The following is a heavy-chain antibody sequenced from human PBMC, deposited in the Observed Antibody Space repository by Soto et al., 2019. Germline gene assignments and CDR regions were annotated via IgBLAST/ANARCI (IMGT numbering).Heavy chain of an antibody. CDR2: IWHDGSYK. CDR3: ATEGGGGYGSSGGDF. Sequence: QVQLVESGGGVVQPGRSLRLSCVASGVSFSTYGMHWVRQAPGKGLEWVASIWHDGSYKFHADAVKGRFAISRDNSKNSLYLQMNSLRVEDPAMYYCATEGGGGYGSSGGDFWGQGTLVTVSS. J-gene: IGHJ4*02. V-gene: IGHV3-33*01. D-gene: IGHD6-13*01. CDR1: GVSFSTYG.